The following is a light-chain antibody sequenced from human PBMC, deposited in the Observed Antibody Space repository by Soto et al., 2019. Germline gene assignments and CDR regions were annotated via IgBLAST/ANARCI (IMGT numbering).Light chain of an antibody. V-gene: IGKV3-20*01. CDR2: GAS. CDR1: QGVSTSY. J-gene: IGKJ2*01. Sequence: EIVLTQSPGTLSLSPGERATLSCRASQGVSTSYLAWYQQKPGQAPRLLIYGASSRASGIPDSFSGSGSGTDFTLTINRLEPEDFAVYYCQQYDSSTYTFGQGTKLEIK. CDR3: QQYDSSTYT.